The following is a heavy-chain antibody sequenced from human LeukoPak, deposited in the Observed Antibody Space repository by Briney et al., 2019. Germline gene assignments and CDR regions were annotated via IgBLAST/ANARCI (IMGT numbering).Heavy chain of an antibody. Sequence: ASVKVSCKASGYTFTSYGISWVRQAPGQGLEWMGWISAYNGNTNYAQKLQGRVTMTRDMSTSTVYMELSSLRTEDMAVYYCARAPTVTAKSAFGYWGQGTLVTVPS. D-gene: IGHD4-17*01. V-gene: IGHV1-18*03. CDR2: ISAYNGNT. CDR3: ARAPTVTAKSAFGY. J-gene: IGHJ4*02. CDR1: GYTFTSYG.